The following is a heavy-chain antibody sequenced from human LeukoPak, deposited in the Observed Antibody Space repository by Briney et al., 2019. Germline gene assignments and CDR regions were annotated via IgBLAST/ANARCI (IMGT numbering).Heavy chain of an antibody. V-gene: IGHV4-39*07. CDR1: GGSISSSSYY. CDR3: ARVDTYDY. D-gene: IGHD5-18*01. J-gene: IGHJ4*02. CDR2: INHSGST. Sequence: SETLSLTCTVSGGSISSSSYYWGWIRQPPGKGLEWIGEINHSGSTNYNPSLKSRVTISVDTSKNQFSLKLSSVTAADTAVYYCARVDTYDYWGQGTLVTVSS.